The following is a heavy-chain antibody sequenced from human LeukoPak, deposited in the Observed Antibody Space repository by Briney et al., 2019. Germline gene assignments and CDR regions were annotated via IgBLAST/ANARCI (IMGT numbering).Heavy chain of an antibody. J-gene: IGHJ6*02. D-gene: IGHD3-10*01. CDR3: ARTDYYGSGSYSMDV. CDR2: IDWDDDK. CDR1: GGSISTYYW. V-gene: IGHV2-70*01. Sequence: TLSLTCTVSGGSISTYYWSWIRQPPGKALEWLVLIDWDDDKYYSTSLKTRLTISKDTSKNQVVLTMTNMDPVDTATYYCARTDYYGSGSYSMDVWGQGTTVTVSS.